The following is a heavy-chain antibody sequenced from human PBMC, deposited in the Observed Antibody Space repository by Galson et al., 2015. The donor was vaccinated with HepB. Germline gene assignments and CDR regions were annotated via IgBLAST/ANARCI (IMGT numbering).Heavy chain of an antibody. CDR3: AKERPYYYDSSGYPRGFDP. V-gene: IGHV3-30*18. CDR1: GFTFSSYG. J-gene: IGHJ5*02. D-gene: IGHD3-22*01. Sequence: RLSCAASGFTFSSYGMHWVRQAPGKGLEWVAVISYDGSNKYYADSVKGRFTISRDNSKNTLYLQMNSLRAEDTAVYYCAKERPYYYDSSGYPRGFDPWGQGTLVTVSS. CDR2: ISYDGSNK.